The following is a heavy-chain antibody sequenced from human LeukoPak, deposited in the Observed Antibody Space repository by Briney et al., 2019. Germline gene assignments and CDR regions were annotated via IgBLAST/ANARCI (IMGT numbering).Heavy chain of an antibody. CDR1: GGSFSGYY. V-gene: IGHV4-34*01. Sequence: SETLSLTCAVYGGSFSGYYWSWIRQPPGKGLEWIGEINHSGSTNYNPSLKSRVTISVDTSKNQFSLKVSSVTAADTAVYYCTRAPDYFYYYYMDVWGKGTTVTTSS. CDR2: INHSGST. CDR3: TRAPDYFYYYYMDV. J-gene: IGHJ6*03.